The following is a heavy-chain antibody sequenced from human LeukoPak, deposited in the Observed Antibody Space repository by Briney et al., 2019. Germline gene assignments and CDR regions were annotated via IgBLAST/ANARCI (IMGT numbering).Heavy chain of an antibody. CDR1: GFTFDDYA. CDR2: ISWNSGSI. V-gene: IGHV3-9*01. J-gene: IGHJ4*02. Sequence: GGSLRLSCAASGFTFDDYAMHWVRQAPGKGLEWVSGISWNSGSIGYADSVKGRFTISRDNAKNSLYLQMNSLRAEDTALYYCAKDLNPHYYDSSGYPDYWGQGTLVTVSS. CDR3: AKDLNPHYYDSSGYPDY. D-gene: IGHD3-22*01.